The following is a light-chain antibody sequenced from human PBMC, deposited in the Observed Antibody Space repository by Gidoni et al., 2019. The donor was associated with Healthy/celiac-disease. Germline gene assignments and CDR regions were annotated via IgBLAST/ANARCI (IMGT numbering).Light chain of an antibody. Sequence: DIQMTQSPSSLSASVGDRVTITCQASQDISNYLNWYQQKPGKVPKLLIYDASNLETGVPSRFSGSGSGTDFTFTISSLQPEDIATYYCQQYDNPPYTFGPGTKVDIK. J-gene: IGKJ3*01. V-gene: IGKV1-33*01. CDR2: DAS. CDR3: QQYDNPPYT. CDR1: QDISNY.